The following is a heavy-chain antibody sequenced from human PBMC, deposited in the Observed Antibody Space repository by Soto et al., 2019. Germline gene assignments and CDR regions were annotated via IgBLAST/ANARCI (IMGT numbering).Heavy chain of an antibody. J-gene: IGHJ5*02. CDR3: ARGGGVVVAATRWFDP. V-gene: IGHV4-4*02. Sequence: QVQLQESGPGLVKPSGTLSLTCAVSGGSISSSNWWSWVRQPPGKGLEWIGEIYHSGSTNYNPSLKSRATISVDKSKNQSSLKLSSVTAAETAVYYGARGGGVVVAATRWFDPWGQGTLVTVSS. CDR2: IYHSGST. CDR1: GGSISSSNW. D-gene: IGHD2-15*01.